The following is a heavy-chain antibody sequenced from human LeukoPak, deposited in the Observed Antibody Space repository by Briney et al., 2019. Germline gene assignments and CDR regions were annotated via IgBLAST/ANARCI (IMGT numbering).Heavy chain of an antibody. CDR3: ARRAIIQGTSALDF. CDR2: IYPRDSTT. J-gene: IGHJ4*02. D-gene: IGHD3-3*01. CDR1: GYTFTHDW. Sequence: GESLKISCKSSGYTFTHDWIGWVRQMPGKGLEWMGIIYPRDSTTRYSPAFEGQVTISVDKSITTAYLQWSSLKASDTAMYYCARRAIIQGTSALDFWGQGTVVIVSS. V-gene: IGHV5-51*01.